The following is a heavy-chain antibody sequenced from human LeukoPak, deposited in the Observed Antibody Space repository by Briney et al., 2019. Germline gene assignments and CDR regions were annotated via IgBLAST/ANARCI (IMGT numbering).Heavy chain of an antibody. V-gene: IGHV3-23*01. D-gene: IGHD3-16*01. CDR3: AKRGSYDFDY. CDR2: ISGSGGST. Sequence: GGSLRLSCAASGFTFSSYGMSWVRQAPGKGLEWVSAISGSGGSTYYADSVKGRFTISRDNSKNTLYLRMNSLRAEDTAVYYCAKRGSYDFDYWGQGTLVTVSS. J-gene: IGHJ4*02. CDR1: GFTFSSYG.